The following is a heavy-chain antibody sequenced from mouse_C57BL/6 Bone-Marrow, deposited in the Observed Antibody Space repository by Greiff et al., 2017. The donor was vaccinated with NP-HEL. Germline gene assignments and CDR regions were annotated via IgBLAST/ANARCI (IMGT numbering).Heavy chain of an antibody. CDR3: ARDLRLRVAY. CDR1: GYTFTSYW. J-gene: IGHJ3*01. CDR2: IHPNSGST. V-gene: IGHV1-64*01. D-gene: IGHD3-2*02. Sequence: QVQLQQPGAELVKPGASVKLSCKASGYTFTSYWMHWVKQRPGQGLEWIGMIHPNSGSTNYNEKFKSKATLTVDKSSSTAYMQLRSLTSEDSAVYYCARDLRLRVAYWGQGTLVTVSA.